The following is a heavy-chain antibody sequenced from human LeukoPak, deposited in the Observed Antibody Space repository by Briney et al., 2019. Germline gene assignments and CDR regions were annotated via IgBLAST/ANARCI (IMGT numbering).Heavy chain of an antibody. Sequence: GGSLRLSCAASGFTFSSYAMSWVRQAPGKGLEWVSAISGSGGSTYYADSVKGRFTISRDNPKNTLYLQMNSLRAEDTAVYYCAKGSSGGTYYDFWSGYYTDYYLDYWGQGTLVTVSS. CDR2: ISGSGGST. CDR3: AKGSSGGTYYDFWSGYYTDYYLDY. D-gene: IGHD3-3*01. J-gene: IGHJ4*02. V-gene: IGHV3-23*01. CDR1: GFTFSSYA.